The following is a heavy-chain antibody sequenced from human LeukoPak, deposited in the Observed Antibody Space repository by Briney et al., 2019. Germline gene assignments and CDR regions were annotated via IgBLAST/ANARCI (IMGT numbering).Heavy chain of an antibody. CDR3: ATIYDSSGYYHY. D-gene: IGHD3-22*01. J-gene: IGHJ4*02. Sequence: SSETLSLTCAVYGGSFSGYYWSWIRQPPGKGLEWIGEINHSGSTNYNPSLKSRVTISVDTSKNQFSLKLSSVTAADTAVYYCATIYDSSGYYHYWGPGTLVTVSS. CDR1: GGSFSGYY. V-gene: IGHV4-34*01. CDR2: INHSGST.